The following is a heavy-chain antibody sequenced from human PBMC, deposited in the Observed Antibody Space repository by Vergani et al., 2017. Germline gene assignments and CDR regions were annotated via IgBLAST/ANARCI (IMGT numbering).Heavy chain of an antibody. J-gene: IGHJ4*02. CDR1: GFTFSSYA. CDR2: ISGSGGST. D-gene: IGHD5-12*01. V-gene: IGHV3-23*01. Sequence: EVQLLESGGGLVQPGGSLRLSCAASGFTFSSYAMSWVRQAPGKGLEWVSAISGSGGSTYYADSVKGRFTISRGKSKNTLYLQMNSLRAEDTAVYYCAKDHSGYDYWYFDYWGQGTLVTVSS. CDR3: AKDHSGYDYWYFDY.